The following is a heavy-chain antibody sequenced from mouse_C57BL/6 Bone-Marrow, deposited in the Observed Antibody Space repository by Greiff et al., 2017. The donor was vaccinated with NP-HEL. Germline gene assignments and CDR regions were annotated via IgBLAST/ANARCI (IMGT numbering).Heavy chain of an antibody. CDR2: IDPENGDT. CDR3: TSITTVVAHWYFDV. D-gene: IGHD1-1*01. Sequence: EVQLQQSGAELVRPGASVKLSCTASGFNIKDDYMHWVKQRPEQGLEWIGWIDPENGDTEYASKFQGKATITAETSSNTAYLQLSSLTSEDTAVYYCTSITTVVAHWYFDVWGTGTTVTVSS. V-gene: IGHV14-4*01. J-gene: IGHJ1*03. CDR1: GFNIKDDY.